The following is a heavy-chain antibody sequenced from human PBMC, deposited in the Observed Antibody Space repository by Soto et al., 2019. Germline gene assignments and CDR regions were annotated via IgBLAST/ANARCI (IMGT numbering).Heavy chain of an antibody. CDR2: FNPNSGDT. CDR1: GYIFTAYS. CDR3: ARGASAVIYLDY. D-gene: IGHD6-19*01. V-gene: IGHV1-2*02. Sequence: ASVKVSCKASGYIFTAYSMHWVRQAPGQGLEWVGWFNPNSGDTIYAQKFQGRVTLTGDTSISTAYMELYSLTSDDTAVYYCARGASAVIYLDYWGQGTLVTVPQ. J-gene: IGHJ4*02.